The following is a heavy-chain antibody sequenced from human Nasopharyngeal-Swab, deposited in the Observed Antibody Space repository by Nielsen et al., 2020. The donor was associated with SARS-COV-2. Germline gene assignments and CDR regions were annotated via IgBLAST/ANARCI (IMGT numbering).Heavy chain of an antibody. CDR1: GGSFSGYY. CDR2: INHSGST. V-gene: IGHV4-34*01. J-gene: IGHJ6*02. D-gene: IGHD6-13*01. CDR3: ARAAAGDSYYYGMDV. Sequence: SETLSLTCAVYGGSFSGYYWSWIRQPPGKGLEWIGEINHSGSTNYNPSLKSRVTISVDTSKNQFSLKLSSVTAADTAVYYCARAAAGDSYYYGMDVWGQGTTDTVSS.